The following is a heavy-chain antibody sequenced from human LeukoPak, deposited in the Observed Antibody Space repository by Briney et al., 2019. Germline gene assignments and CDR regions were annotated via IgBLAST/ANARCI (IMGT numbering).Heavy chain of an antibody. D-gene: IGHD6-19*01. CDR1: GGSISSGDYY. CDR3: ARHSSGWHLDF. J-gene: IGHJ4*02. V-gene: IGHV4-61*08. CDR2: LHYSGTT. Sequence: SETLSLTCTVSGGSISSGDYYWSWIRQSPGKGLEWIGWLHYSGTTYYNPSLKGRVTMSLDTSRNQLSLKLSSVTAADTAVYCCARHSSGWHLDFWGQGSLVTVSS.